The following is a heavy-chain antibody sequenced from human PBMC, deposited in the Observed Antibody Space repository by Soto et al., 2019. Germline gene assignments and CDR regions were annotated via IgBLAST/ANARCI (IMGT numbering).Heavy chain of an antibody. CDR3: AIDRIRGYDH. V-gene: IGHV3-74*01. CDR1: GFTFSNYW. J-gene: IGHJ4*02. Sequence: EVQLVESGGGLVQPGGSLRLSCAASGFTFSNYWMHWVRQVPGKGLVWVSRINTDESDTRYADSVKGRFTISRDNTKNTLYQQMNSLRVEDTAVYYCAIDRIRGYDHWGQGILVTVSS. CDR2: INTDESDT. D-gene: IGHD2-15*01.